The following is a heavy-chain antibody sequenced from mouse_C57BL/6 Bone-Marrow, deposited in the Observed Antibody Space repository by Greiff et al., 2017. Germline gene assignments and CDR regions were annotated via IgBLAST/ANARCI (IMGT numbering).Heavy chain of an antibody. D-gene: IGHD1-1*01. CDR3: ARRGFYYYGSEV. CDR1: GFNIKNTY. V-gene: IGHV14-3*01. CDR2: IDPANGNT. Sequence: EVQLQQSVAELVRPGASVKLSCTASGFNIKNTYMPWVKQRPEQGLEWIGRIDPANGNTKYAPKFQGKATINADTSSNTSYLQLSSLTSEDTAIYYCARRGFYYYGSEVWGTGTTVTVSS. J-gene: IGHJ1*03.